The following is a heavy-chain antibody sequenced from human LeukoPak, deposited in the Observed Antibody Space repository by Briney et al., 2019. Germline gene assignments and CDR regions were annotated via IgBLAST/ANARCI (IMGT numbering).Heavy chain of an antibody. Sequence: GRSLRLSCAASGFTFSSYAMHWVRQAPGKGLEWVSYISSSSSTIYYADSVKGRFTISRDNAKNSLYLQMNSLRAEDTAVYYCARGATYYDFWSGYYTAFFFDYWGQGTLVTVSS. CDR3: ARGATYYDFWSGYYTAFFFDY. D-gene: IGHD3-3*01. J-gene: IGHJ4*02. V-gene: IGHV3-48*01. CDR1: GFTFSSYA. CDR2: ISSSSSTI.